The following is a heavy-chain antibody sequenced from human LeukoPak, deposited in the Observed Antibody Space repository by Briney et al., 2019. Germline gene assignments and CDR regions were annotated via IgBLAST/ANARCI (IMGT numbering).Heavy chain of an antibody. D-gene: IGHD3-22*01. CDR2: IKQDGSEK. CDR3: AREGYDSSGYYPTDY. CDR1: GFTFSSYW. Sequence: GSLRLSCAASGFTFSSYWMSWVRQAPGKGLEGVAQIKQDGSEKYYVDSVKGRFTISRDNAKNSLYLQMNSLRAEDTAVYYCAREGYDSSGYYPTDYWGQGTLVTVSS. J-gene: IGHJ4*02. V-gene: IGHV3-7*01.